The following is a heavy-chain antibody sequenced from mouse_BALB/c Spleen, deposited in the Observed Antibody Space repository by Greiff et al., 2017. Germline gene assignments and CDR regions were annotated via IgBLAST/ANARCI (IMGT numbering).Heavy chain of an antibody. CDR3: ARGEELGLRGWFAY. Sequence: DLVKPGASVKLSCKASGYTFTSYWINWIKQRPGQGLEWIGRIAPGSGSTYYNDMFKGKATLTVDTSSSTAYVQLSSLSSEDSAVYFCARGEELGLRGWFAYWGQGTLVTVSA. D-gene: IGHD2-4*01. V-gene: IGHV1S41*01. CDR1: GYTFTSYW. J-gene: IGHJ3*01. CDR2: IAPGSGST.